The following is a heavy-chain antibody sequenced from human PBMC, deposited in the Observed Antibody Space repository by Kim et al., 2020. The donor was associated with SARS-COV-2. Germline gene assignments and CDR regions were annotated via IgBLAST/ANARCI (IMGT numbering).Heavy chain of an antibody. CDR1: GFTFSSYW. J-gene: IGHJ5*02. CDR2: INSDGSST. CDR3: ARENVVVLFDP. D-gene: IGHD2-15*01. Sequence: GGSLRLSCAASGFTFSSYWMHWVRQAPGKGLVWVSRINSDGSSTSYADSVKGRFTISRDNAKNTLYLQMNSLRAEDTAVYYCARENVVVLFDPWGQGTLVTVSS. V-gene: IGHV3-74*01.